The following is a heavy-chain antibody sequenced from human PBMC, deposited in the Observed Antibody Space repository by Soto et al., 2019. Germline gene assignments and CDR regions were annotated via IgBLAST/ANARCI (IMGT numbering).Heavy chain of an antibody. CDR1: GDTFTKYA. D-gene: IGHD3-10*01. V-gene: IGHV1-69*06. J-gene: IGHJ4*02. CDR3: AGVASGSTWDYFDY. CDR2: IVPVFGRV. Sequence: QVHLVQSGAEVRKPGSSVRVSCKASGDTFTKYAISWLRQAPGQGLEWMGGIVPVFGRVTYAQRFQDRVSINADKSNATSYLELTSLTADDTAVYYCAGVASGSTWDYFDYWGQGTLVPVSS.